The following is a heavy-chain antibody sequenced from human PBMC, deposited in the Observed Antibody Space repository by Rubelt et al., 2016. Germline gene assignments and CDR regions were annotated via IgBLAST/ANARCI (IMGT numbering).Heavy chain of an antibody. J-gene: IGHJ6*02. CDR2: IRSKANSYAT. V-gene: IGHV3-73*01. D-gene: IGHD2-15*01. Sequence: GLERVGRIRSKANSYATAYAASAKGRFTISRDDSKNTAYLQMNSLKTEDTAVYYCTTTVVVVAATVYYGMDVWGQGTTVTVSS. CDR3: TTTVVVVAATVYYGMDV.